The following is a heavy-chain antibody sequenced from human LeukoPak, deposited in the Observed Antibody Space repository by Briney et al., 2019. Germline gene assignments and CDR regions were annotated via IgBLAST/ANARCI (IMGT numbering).Heavy chain of an antibody. CDR2: IYYSGST. D-gene: IGHD6-13*01. CDR1: GGCISSSSYY. Sequence: SETLSPTCTVSGGCISSSSYYWGWIRQPPGKGVEWIGSIYYSGSTYYNPSLESRVTISVDTSKNQFSLKLSSVTAADTAVYYCARDRQQLVRGDYFDYWGQGTLVTVSS. J-gene: IGHJ4*02. V-gene: IGHV4-39*07. CDR3: ARDRQQLVRGDYFDY.